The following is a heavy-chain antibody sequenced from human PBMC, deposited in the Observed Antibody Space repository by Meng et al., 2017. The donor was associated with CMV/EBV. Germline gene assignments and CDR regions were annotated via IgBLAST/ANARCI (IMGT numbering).Heavy chain of an antibody. CDR3: ARDWNLGYSYGMDV. CDR1: GFTVSSNY. D-gene: IGHD1-1*01. J-gene: IGHJ6*02. Sequence: GESLKISCAASGFTVSSNYMSWVRQAPGKGLEWVSVIYSGGSTYYADSLKGRFTISRDNSKNTLYLQMNSLRAEDTAVYYCARDWNLGYSYGMDVWGQGTTVTVSS. CDR2: IYSGGST. V-gene: IGHV3-53*01.